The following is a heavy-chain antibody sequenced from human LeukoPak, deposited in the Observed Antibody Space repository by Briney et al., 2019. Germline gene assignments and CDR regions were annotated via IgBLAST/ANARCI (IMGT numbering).Heavy chain of an antibody. CDR1: GGSISSSSYY. CDR3: ARRQQLVRDAFDI. D-gene: IGHD6-13*01. Sequence: PSETLSLTCTVSGGSISSSSYYWGWIRQPPGKGLEWIGRIYYSGSTYYNPSLKSRVTISVDTSKNQFSLKLSSVTAADTAVYYCARRQQLVRDAFDIWGQGTMVTVSS. J-gene: IGHJ3*02. CDR2: IYYSGST. V-gene: IGHV4-39*01.